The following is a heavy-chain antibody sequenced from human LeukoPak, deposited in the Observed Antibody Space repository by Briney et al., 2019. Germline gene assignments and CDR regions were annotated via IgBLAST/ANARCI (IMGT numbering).Heavy chain of an antibody. CDR3: AKAKAARPIHY. Sequence: GGSLRLSCAASGFTFSSYAMSWVRQAPGKGLEWVSAISGSGGSTYYADSVKGRFTTSRDNSKNTLYLQMNSLRAEDTAVYYCAKAKAARPIHYWGLGTLVTVSS. J-gene: IGHJ4*02. CDR2: ISGSGGST. V-gene: IGHV3-23*01. CDR1: GFTFSSYA. D-gene: IGHD6-6*01.